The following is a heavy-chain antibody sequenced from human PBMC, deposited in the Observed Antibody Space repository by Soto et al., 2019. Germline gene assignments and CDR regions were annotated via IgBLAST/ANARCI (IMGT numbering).Heavy chain of an antibody. CDR2: ISGSGGSS. J-gene: IGHJ2*01. D-gene: IGHD4-17*01. CDR3: AKDQDNTDYYWIFDL. CDR1: GFAFSTYA. Sequence: PGGSLRLSCAAAGFAFSTYAMTWVRQAPGKGLEWVSVISGSGGSSYYAASVKGRFTISRDNSKNTLFLQMNGLRAEDTAVYYCAKDQDNTDYYWIFDLWGRGTPVTVSS. V-gene: IGHV3-23*01.